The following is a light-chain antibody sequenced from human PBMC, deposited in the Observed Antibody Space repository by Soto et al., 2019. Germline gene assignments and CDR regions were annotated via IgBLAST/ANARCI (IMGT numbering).Light chain of an antibody. Sequence: QSVLTQPPSASGTPGQRVTISCSGSSSNIGSNYVSWYQQLPGAAPKLLIYTNNQRPSGVPDRFSGSKSGTSASLAISGLRSDDEADYYCAAWDDSLSGRLFGGGTKLTVL. CDR3: AAWDDSLSGRL. CDR1: SSNIGSNY. J-gene: IGLJ3*02. V-gene: IGLV1-47*01. CDR2: TNN.